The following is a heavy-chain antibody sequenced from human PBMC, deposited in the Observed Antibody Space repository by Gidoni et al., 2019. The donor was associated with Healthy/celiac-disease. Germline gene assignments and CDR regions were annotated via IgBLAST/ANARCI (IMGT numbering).Heavy chain of an antibody. CDR1: GGTFRSHA. Sequence: QVQLVQSGAEVTKPGSSVKVDCKASGGTFRSHAISWVRQAPGQGLEWMGGIIPSFGTADYAQKFQGRVTITADKSTSTAYMELSSLRSEDTAVYYCARDWYREGYYYYGMDVWGQGTTVTVSS. CDR3: ARDWYREGYYYYGMDV. V-gene: IGHV1-69*06. D-gene: IGHD3-10*01. J-gene: IGHJ6*02. CDR2: IIPSFGTA.